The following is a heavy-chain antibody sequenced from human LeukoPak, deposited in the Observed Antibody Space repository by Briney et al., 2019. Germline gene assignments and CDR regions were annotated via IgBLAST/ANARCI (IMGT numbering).Heavy chain of an antibody. V-gene: IGHV6-1*01. D-gene: IGHD2-15*01. CDR2: TYYRSKWSN. J-gene: IGHJ2*01. CDR3: ARAPIGGWYFDL. Sequence: SQTLSLTCAISGDSVSSNSAAWNWIRQSPSRGLEWLGRTYYRSKWSNDYAVSVKSRITINPDTSQNQFSLQLNSLTLEDTAVYYCARAPIGGWYFDLWGRGTLVTVSS. CDR1: GDSVSSNSAA.